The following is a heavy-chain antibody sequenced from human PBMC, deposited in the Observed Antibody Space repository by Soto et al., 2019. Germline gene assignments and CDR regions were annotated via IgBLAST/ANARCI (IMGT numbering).Heavy chain of an antibody. CDR3: ARSYYDSSGYYLDWFDP. CDR1: GGTFSSYA. V-gene: IGHV1-69*13. CDR2: IIPIFGTA. D-gene: IGHD3-22*01. J-gene: IGHJ5*02. Sequence: SVKVSCKASGGTFSSYAISWVRQAPGQGLERMGGIIPIFGTANYARKFQGRVTITADESTSTAYMELSSLRSEDTAVYYCARSYYDSSGYYLDWFDPWGQGTLVTVSS.